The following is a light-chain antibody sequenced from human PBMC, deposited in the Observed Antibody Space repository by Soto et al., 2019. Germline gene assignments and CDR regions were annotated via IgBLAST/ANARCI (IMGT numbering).Light chain of an antibody. J-gene: IGKJ2*01. V-gene: IGKV1-8*01. Sequence: AIRMTQSPSSLSASTGDRVTITCRASQGISSYLAWYQQKPGKAPKLLIYAASTLQSGVPSRFIGSGSGTHFTLTISCLQSEDFATYYCQQYYSYPPTFGEGTKLEIK. CDR1: QGISSY. CDR2: AAS. CDR3: QQYYSYPPT.